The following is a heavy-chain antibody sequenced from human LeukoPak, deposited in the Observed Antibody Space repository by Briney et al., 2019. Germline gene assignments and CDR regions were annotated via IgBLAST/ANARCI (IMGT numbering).Heavy chain of an antibody. CDR3: ARDGAVGYSYVASDI. CDR2: INWKGGST. CDR1: GCTFDDYG. J-gene: IGHJ3*02. D-gene: IGHD5-18*01. V-gene: IGHV3-20*04. Sequence: GGSLRLSCAASGCTFDDYGMSWVRQAPGKGREWVSGINWKGGSTVYAHSLKRRFPISRDNRKNSLYLQMNSMRAEDTALYYCARDGAVGYSYVASDIWGQGTMVTVSS.